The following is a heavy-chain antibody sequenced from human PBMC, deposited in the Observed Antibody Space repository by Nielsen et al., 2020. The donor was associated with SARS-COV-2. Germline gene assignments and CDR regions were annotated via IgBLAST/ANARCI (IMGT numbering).Heavy chain of an antibody. Sequence: SLKVFCNASGGTFSSDAFSWVRQAPGQGLVWVGTIIIIFDTANYAQKFQGRATITADASTNTAYMQLSSLRSEDTAVYYCARHDYGGNSPIDSWGQGTLVTVSS. CDR1: GGTFSSDA. CDR3: ARHDYGGNSPIDS. D-gene: IGHD4-23*01. J-gene: IGHJ4*02. V-gene: IGHV1-69*13. CDR2: IIIIFDTA.